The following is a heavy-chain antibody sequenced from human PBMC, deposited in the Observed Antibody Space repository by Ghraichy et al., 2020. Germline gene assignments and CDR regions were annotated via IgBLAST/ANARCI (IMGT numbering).Heavy chain of an antibody. CDR1: GFTFSSYS. D-gene: IGHD3-3*01. V-gene: IGHV3-21*01. J-gene: IGHJ6*02. CDR2: ISSSSSYI. CDR3: ARDTGYDFWSGYYQGYYYYGMDV. Sequence: GGSLRLSCAASGFTFSSYSMNWVRQAPGKGLEWVSSISSSSSYIYYADSVKGRFTISRDNAKNSLYLQMNSLRAEDTAVYYCARDTGYDFWSGYYQGYYYYGMDVWGQGTTVTVSS.